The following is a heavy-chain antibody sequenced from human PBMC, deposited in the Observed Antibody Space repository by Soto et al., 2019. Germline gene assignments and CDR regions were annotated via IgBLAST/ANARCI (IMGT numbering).Heavy chain of an antibody. CDR1: GGSISSDYYY. V-gene: IGHV4-30-4*02. CDR3: ARDGYDGSGSPYPAY. Sequence: SETLSLTCTVSGGSISSDYYYWSWIRQPPGKGLEWIGHMYDRGSTFYNPSLESRVTMSVDTSKKQFSLRLTSVTAADTAVYYCARDGYDGSGSPYPAYWGPGTQVTVSS. CDR2: MYDRGST. J-gene: IGHJ4*02. D-gene: IGHD3-10*01.